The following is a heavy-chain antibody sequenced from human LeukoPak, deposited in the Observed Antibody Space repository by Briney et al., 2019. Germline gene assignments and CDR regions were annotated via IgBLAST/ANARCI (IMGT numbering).Heavy chain of an antibody. CDR2: ISHSGST. Sequence: PSETLSLTCAVYGGSFSGYYWSWIRQPPGKGLEWIGEISHSGSTNYNPSLKSRVTISVDTSKNQFSLKLSSVTAADTAVYYCARRATVTTPGGWFDPWGQGTLVTVSS. CDR3: ARRATVTTPGGWFDP. J-gene: IGHJ5*02. D-gene: IGHD4-17*01. V-gene: IGHV4-34*01. CDR1: GGSFSGYY.